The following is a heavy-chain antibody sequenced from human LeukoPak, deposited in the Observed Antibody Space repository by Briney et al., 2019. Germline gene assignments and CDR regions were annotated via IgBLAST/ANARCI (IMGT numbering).Heavy chain of an antibody. CDR1: SGSFSGYY. CDR2: INHSGST. CDR3: ARDDYSKYVDY. J-gene: IGHJ4*02. D-gene: IGHD4-11*01. Sequence: SETLSLTCAVYSGSFSGYYWRGIRQPPGKGLEWIGEINHSGSTNYNPSLKSRVTISVDTSKNQFSLKLSSVTAADTAVYYCARDDYSKYVDYWGQGTLVTVSS. V-gene: IGHV4-34*01.